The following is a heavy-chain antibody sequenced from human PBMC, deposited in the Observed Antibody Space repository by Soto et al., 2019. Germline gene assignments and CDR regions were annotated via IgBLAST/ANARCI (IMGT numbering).Heavy chain of an antibody. J-gene: IGHJ5*02. CDR1: GYTFTSYG. Sequence: QVQLVQSGAEVKKPGASVKVSCKASGYTFTSYGISWVRQAPGQGLEGMGWISAYNGNTNYAQKLQGRVTMTTDTTTSTAYMELRSLRSDDTAVYYCARDLREQWLEWKGDWFDPWGQGTLVTVSS. D-gene: IGHD6-19*01. V-gene: IGHV1-18*01. CDR3: ARDLREQWLEWKGDWFDP. CDR2: ISAYNGNT.